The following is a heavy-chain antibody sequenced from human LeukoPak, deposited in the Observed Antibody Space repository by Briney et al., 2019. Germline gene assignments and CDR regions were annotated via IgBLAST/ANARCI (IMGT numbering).Heavy chain of an antibody. CDR2: INHSGST. D-gene: IGHD3-10*01. V-gene: IGHV4-34*01. CDR1: GGSFSGYY. J-gene: IGHJ4*02. CDR3: ARALTMVRGALYYFDY. Sequence: SETLSLTCAVYGGSFSGYYWSWIRQPPRKGLAWIGEINHSGSTNYNPSLKSRVTISVDTSKNQFSLKLSSVTAADTAVYYCARALTMVRGALYYFDYWGQGTLVTVSS.